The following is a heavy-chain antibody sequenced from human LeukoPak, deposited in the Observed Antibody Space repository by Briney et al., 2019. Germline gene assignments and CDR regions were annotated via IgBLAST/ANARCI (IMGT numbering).Heavy chain of an antibody. V-gene: IGHV3-21*01. J-gene: IGHJ4*02. CDR1: GFTFSSYG. CDR2: ISTTGTYI. D-gene: IGHD1-26*01. Sequence: PGGSLRLSCAASGFTFSSYGMNWVRQAPGKGLEWVSSISTTGTYIYYADSVKGRFTISRDNAKNSLYLQMNSLRAEDTAAYYCAREVVGATDWGQGTQVTVSS. CDR3: AREVVGATD.